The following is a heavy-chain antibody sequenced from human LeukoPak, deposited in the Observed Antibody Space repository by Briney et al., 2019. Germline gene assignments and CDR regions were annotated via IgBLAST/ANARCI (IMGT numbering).Heavy chain of an antibody. CDR3: AKDVSSSWYYFDY. CDR1: GFTFSSYA. CDR2: ISGSGGST. Sequence: GGSLRLSCAASGFTFSSYAMSWVRQAPGKGLEWVSVISGSGGSTYYADSVKGRFTISRDNSKNTLYLQMNSLRAEDTAVYYCAKDVSSSWYYFDYWGQGTLVTVSS. V-gene: IGHV3-23*01. J-gene: IGHJ4*02. D-gene: IGHD6-13*01.